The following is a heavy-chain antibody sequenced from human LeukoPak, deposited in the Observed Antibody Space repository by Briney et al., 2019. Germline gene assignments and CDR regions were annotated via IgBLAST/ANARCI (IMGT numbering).Heavy chain of an antibody. Sequence: SETLSLTCTVSGGSISSSSYYWGWIRQPPGKGLEWIGSIYYSGSTYYNPSLKSRVTISVDTSKNQFSLELSSVTAADTAVYYCARLVPPGGGDCTGSNCHTVYYFDYWGQGTLVTVSS. J-gene: IGHJ4*02. D-gene: IGHD2-15*01. V-gene: IGHV4-39*01. CDR1: GGSISSSSYY. CDR2: IYYSGST. CDR3: ARLVPPGGGDCTGSNCHTVYYFDY.